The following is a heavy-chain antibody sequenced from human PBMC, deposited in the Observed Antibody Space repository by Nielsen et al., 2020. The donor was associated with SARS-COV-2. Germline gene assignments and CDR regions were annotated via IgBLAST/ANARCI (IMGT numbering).Heavy chain of an antibody. D-gene: IGHD4-11*01. J-gene: IGHJ6*02. Sequence: LRLSCAVYGGSFSGYYWSWIRQHPGKGLEWIGYIYYSGSTYYNPSLKSRVTISVDTSKNQFSLKLSSVTAADTVVYYCAGDYRRNYYYGMDVWGQGTTVTVSS. V-gene: IGHV4-31*11. CDR1: GGSFSGYY. CDR2: IYYSGST. CDR3: AGDYRRNYYYGMDV.